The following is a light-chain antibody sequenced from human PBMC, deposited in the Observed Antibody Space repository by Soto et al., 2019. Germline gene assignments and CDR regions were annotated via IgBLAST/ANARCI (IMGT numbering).Light chain of an antibody. Sequence: QSVLAQPPSASGTPGQRVTLSCSGSSSNIGSKTVNWFQQVPGTAPKLLIYSTNQRPSGVPDRLSGSKSGTSASLAISGLQSEDEADYYCAAWDDSLNGWVFGGGTKLTVL. CDR2: STN. J-gene: IGLJ3*02. CDR1: SSNIGSKT. V-gene: IGLV1-44*01. CDR3: AAWDDSLNGWV.